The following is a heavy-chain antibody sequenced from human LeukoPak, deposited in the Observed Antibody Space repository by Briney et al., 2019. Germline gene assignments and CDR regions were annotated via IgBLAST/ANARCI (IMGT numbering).Heavy chain of an antibody. J-gene: IGHJ4*02. D-gene: IGHD6-19*01. Sequence: GESLKISCKGSGYSFTSYWIGWVRQMPGKGLEWMRIIYPGDSDTRYSPSFQGQVTISADKSISTAYLQWSSLKASDTAMHYCARHSRGVAGTYYFDYWGQGTLVTVSS. V-gene: IGHV5-51*01. CDR1: GYSFTSYW. CDR2: IYPGDSDT. CDR3: ARHSRGVAGTYYFDY.